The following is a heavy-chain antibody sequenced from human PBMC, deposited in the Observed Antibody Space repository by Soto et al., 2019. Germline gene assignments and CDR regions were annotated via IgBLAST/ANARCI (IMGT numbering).Heavy chain of an antibody. Sequence: PGGSLRLSCAASGFTFSSYAMHWVRQAPGKGLEWVAVISYDGSNKYYADSVKGRFTISRDNSKNTLYLQMNSLRAEDTAVYYCARLPMYFVNIGMDVWGQGTTVTVSS. CDR2: ISYDGSNK. CDR3: ARLPMYFVNIGMDV. D-gene: IGHD3-10*02. CDR1: GFTFSSYA. V-gene: IGHV3-30-3*01. J-gene: IGHJ6*02.